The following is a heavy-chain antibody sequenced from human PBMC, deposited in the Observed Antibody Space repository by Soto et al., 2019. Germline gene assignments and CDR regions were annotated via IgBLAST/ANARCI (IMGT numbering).Heavy chain of an antibody. V-gene: IGHV3-23*01. J-gene: IGHJ4*02. CDR3: AKSRVTGDVAMFDY. CDR1: GFTFNNYP. CDR2: IRGSGADT. Sequence: GGSLRLSCAGSGFTFNNYPMSWVRQAPGKGLEWVSAIRGSGADTFYADSVKGRFTSSRDNSKNTIYLQMSSLRAEDTAVYCCAKSRVTGDVAMFDYWGQGTLVTV. D-gene: IGHD2-21*02.